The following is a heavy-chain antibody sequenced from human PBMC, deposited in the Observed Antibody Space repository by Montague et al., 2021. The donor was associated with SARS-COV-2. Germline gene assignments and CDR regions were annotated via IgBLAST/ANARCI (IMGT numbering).Heavy chain of an antibody. CDR2: RYQNGAT. J-gene: IGHJ4*02. V-gene: IGHV4-38-2*02. CDR1: GFSISSGYY. D-gene: IGHD3-3*01. CDR3: AGSGVGIFDFSYFDS. Sequence: SETQSLTCSVSGFSISSGYYWGWIRQTPGKGLEWIGSRYQNGATYYSPSLKRPVTILLDTSKNQFSLSLTSVTAADTAVYYCAGSGVGIFDFSYFDSWGQGSLVIVSS.